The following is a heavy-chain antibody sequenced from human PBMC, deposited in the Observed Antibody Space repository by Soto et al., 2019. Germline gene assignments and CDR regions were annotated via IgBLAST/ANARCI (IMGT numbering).Heavy chain of an antibody. V-gene: IGHV3-48*01. Sequence: EVQLVESGGGLVQPGGSLRLSCAVSEFIFNTYTVNWVRQAPGKGLEWVSNIFSSGRTKYYADSVQGRFSISRDNGKDSLYLQMNSLRAEDTAVYYCETGVGSSSAGYYYLDVWGKGTTVTVSS. CDR2: IFSSGRTK. CDR3: ETGVGSSSAGYYYLDV. J-gene: IGHJ6*03. CDR1: EFIFNTYT. D-gene: IGHD6-6*01.